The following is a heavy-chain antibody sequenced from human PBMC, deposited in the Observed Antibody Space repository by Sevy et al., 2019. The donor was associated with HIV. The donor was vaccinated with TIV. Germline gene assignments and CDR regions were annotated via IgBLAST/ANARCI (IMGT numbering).Heavy chain of an antibody. D-gene: IGHD3-10*01. Sequence: GGSLRLSCAASGFTFSTYWMHWVRQAPGKGLVWVSHINSDGSSTSYADSVKGRFAISRDNAKNMLYLQMDSLRAEDLAEYYCAKKVGHGSGSYYWYFDLWGRGTLVTVSS. CDR1: GFTFSTYW. CDR2: INSDGSST. CDR3: AKKVGHGSGSYYWYFDL. V-gene: IGHV3-74*01. J-gene: IGHJ2*01.